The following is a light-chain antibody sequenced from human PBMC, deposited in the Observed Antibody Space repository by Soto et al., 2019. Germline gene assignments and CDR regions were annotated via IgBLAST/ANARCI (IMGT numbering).Light chain of an antibody. Sequence: QSVLTQPASVSGSPGQSITISCTGTSGDVGTYDLVSWYQQHPGKAPKLMIYEASKRPSGISNRFSGSKSGNTASLTISGLQAEDEADYYCCSYAGTRTWVFGGGTKLTVL. CDR3: CSYAGTRTWV. CDR2: EAS. CDR1: SGDVGTYDL. V-gene: IGLV2-23*01. J-gene: IGLJ3*02.